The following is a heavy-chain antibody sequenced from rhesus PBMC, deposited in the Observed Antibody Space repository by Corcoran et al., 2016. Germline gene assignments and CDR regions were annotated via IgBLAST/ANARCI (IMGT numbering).Heavy chain of an antibody. Sequence: QVKLQQWGEGLVKPSETLSLTCAVYGGSIRGYYWSWIRRPPGKGLEWIGNIEGNKANTNKNTSLKTRVTISKDTSKNQCALKVSSVNAADTAVDYCARRDGSYYGGNSLDVWGRGVLVTVSS. J-gene: IGHJ5-2*02. CDR3: ARRDGSYYGGNSLDV. D-gene: IGHD4-4*01. V-gene: IGHV4-73*01. CDR1: GGSIRGYY. CDR2: IEGNKANT.